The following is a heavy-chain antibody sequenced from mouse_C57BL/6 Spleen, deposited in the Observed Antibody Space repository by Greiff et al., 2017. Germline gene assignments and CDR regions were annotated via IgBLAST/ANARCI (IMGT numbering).Heavy chain of an antibody. V-gene: IGHV1-39*01. Sequence: VQLKESGPELVKPGASVKISCKASGYSFTDYNMNWVKQSTGKSLEWIGVINPNYGTTSYNQKFKGKATLTVDQSSSTAYMQLNSLTSEDSAVXYCARQDYDGGWFAYWGQGTLVTVSA. CDR3: ARQDYDGGWFAY. CDR1: GYSFTDYN. CDR2: INPNYGTT. D-gene: IGHD2-4*01. J-gene: IGHJ3*01.